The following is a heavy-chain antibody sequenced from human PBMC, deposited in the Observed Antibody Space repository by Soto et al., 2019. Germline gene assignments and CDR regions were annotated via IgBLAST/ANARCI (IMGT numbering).Heavy chain of an antibody. CDR1: GFTFSSYW. CDR2: INSDGSST. CDR3: ARDFWCDYDFWSGYSILYYYYYGMDV. V-gene: IGHV3-74*01. J-gene: IGHJ6*02. D-gene: IGHD3-3*01. Sequence: GGSLRLSCAASGFTFSSYWMHWVRQAPGKGLVWVSRINSDGSSTSYADSVKGRFTISRDNAKSTLYLQMNSLRAEDTAVYYCARDFWCDYDFWSGYSILYYYYYGMDVWGQGTTVTVSS.